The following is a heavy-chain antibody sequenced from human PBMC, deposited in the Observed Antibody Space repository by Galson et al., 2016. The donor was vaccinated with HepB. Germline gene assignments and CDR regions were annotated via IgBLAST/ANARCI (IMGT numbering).Heavy chain of an antibody. CDR3: VRGSRSSSWYLVDPYNWFDP. CDR2: IKPNSGGI. CDR1: GYTFTGYF. J-gene: IGHJ5*02. V-gene: IGHV1-2*02. Sequence: SVKVSCKASGYTFTGYFIHWVRQAPGQGLEWMGWIKPNSGGINYGQKFQGRVTMTRDTSISAAYMELSRLRSDDTAVYYCVRGSRSSSWYLVDPYNWFDPWGQGTLVTVSS. D-gene: IGHD6-13*01.